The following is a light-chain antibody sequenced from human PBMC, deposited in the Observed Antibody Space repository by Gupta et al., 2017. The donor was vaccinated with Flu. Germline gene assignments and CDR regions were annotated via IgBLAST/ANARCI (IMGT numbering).Light chain of an antibody. CDR3: QQYHDRPLWT. V-gene: IGKV3-15*01. CDR1: QSVATN. CDR2: GAS. Sequence: EVVMTQSPATLSVSPGERVTLSCRASQSVATNVAWYQHKSGQGPRLLIYGASTRAADIPARFSGGGSGTEFTLTIGSLQSEDFAIYYCQQYHDRPLWTFGQGTTVEIK. J-gene: IGKJ1*01.